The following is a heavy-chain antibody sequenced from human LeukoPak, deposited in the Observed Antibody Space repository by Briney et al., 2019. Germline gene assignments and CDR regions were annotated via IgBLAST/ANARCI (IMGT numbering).Heavy chain of an antibody. CDR1: GFTVSSNY. V-gene: IGHV3-66*02. CDR3: ARDWAFDI. Sequence: PGGSLRLSCAASGFTVSSNYMSWVRQAPGKGLEWVSVIYSGGSTYYADSVKGRFTVFRDNSKNTLYLQMNSLRAEDTAVYYCARDWAFDIWGQGTMVTVSS. J-gene: IGHJ3*02. CDR2: IYSGGST. D-gene: IGHD2-21*01.